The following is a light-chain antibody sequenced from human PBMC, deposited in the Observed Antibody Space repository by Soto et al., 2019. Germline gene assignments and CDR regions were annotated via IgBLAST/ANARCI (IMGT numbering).Light chain of an antibody. Sequence: DIVLTQSPGTLSLSPWELATLSCRASQSVSSNYLAWYQQKPGQAPRLLIYGASTRATGVPDRFSGSGSGTDFTLTISSLQSEDFAVYYCQQYNDWPSWTFGQGTKVDIK. CDR1: QSVSSNY. J-gene: IGKJ1*01. CDR3: QQYNDWPSWT. CDR2: GAS. V-gene: IGKV3D-15*01.